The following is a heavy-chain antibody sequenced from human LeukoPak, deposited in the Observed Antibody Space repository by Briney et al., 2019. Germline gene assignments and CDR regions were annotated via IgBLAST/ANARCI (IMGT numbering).Heavy chain of an antibody. J-gene: IGHJ6*04. CDR3: ARDLFRAAAGKRAYYYGMDV. Sequence: PGGSLRLSCAASGFTFSSYGMHWVRQAPGKGLEGVAVIWYDGSNKYYADSVKGRFTISRDNSKNTLYLQMNSLRAEDTAVYYCARDLFRAAAGKRAYYYGMDVWGKGTTVTVSS. V-gene: IGHV3-33*01. CDR1: GFTFSSYG. D-gene: IGHD6-13*01. CDR2: IWYDGSNK.